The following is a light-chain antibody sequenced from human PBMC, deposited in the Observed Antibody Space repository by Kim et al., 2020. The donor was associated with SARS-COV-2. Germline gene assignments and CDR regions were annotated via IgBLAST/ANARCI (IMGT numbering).Light chain of an antibody. CDR2: GAS. Sequence: PGERATLSCRASQSVSSSYLAWYQQKPGQAPRLFIYGASSRATGIPDRFSGSGSGTDFTLAISRLEPEDFAVYYCQQYDSSPITFGQGTRLEIK. J-gene: IGKJ5*01. CDR1: QSVSSSY. CDR3: QQYDSSPIT. V-gene: IGKV3-20*01.